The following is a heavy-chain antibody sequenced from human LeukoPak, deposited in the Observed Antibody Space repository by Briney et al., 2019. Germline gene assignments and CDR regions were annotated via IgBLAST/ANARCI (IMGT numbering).Heavy chain of an antibody. CDR2: IYDGGST. V-gene: IGHV4-59*08. D-gene: IGHD2-8*01. CDR3: ASATEMAKVFSFDY. J-gene: IGHJ4*01. CDR1: GGPISNYY. Sequence: PSETLSLTCTVSGGPISNYYWNWIRQPPGKGLEWIGYIYDGGSTNYNSSLKSRVTISVDTSKNQFSLKVSSVTAADTGVYYCASATEMAKVFSFDYWGHGTLVTVSS.